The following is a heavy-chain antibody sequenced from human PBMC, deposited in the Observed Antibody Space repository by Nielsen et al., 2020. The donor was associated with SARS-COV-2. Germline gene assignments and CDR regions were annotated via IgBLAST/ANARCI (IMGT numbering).Heavy chain of an antibody. Sequence: ASVKVSCKAYDNTFFSYSIIWVRQAPGQGLEWMGRISGNNGNVKYAQNLRDRVTMTADASTSTVYMDLRRLRSDDTAVYYCARVGSGVVPGPLGIGMWYSYYYMDVWGKGTTVTVS. CDR3: ARVGSGVVPGPLGIGMWYSYYYMDV. J-gene: IGHJ6*03. V-gene: IGHV1-18*04. CDR2: ISGNNGNV. CDR1: DNTFFSYS. D-gene: IGHD2-2*01.